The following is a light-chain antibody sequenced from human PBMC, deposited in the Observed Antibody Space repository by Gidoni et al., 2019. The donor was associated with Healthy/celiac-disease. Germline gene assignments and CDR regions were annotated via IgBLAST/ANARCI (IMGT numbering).Light chain of an antibody. V-gene: IGKV3-11*01. CDR1: QSVSSY. CDR2: DAS. CDR3: QQRSNWPPT. J-gene: IGKJ5*01. Sequence: EIVLTQSPATLSLSPGERATLSCRASQSVSSYLAWYQQKPGQAPRLLIYDASTRATGIPARFSGSGSGTDFTLTISSLEPEDFAVYYCQQRSNWPPTFGQXTRLEIK.